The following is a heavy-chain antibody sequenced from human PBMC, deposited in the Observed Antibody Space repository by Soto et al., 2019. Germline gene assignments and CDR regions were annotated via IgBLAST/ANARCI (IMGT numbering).Heavy chain of an antibody. CDR2: IYYSGST. CDR1: GGSISSYY. Sequence: SETLSLTCTVSGGSISSYYWSWIRQPPGKGLEWIGYIYYSGSTNYNPSLKSRVTISVDTSKNQFSLKLSSVTAADTAVYYCARHRPERRPGYSYGYDAFDIWGQGTMVTVSS. V-gene: IGHV4-59*08. CDR3: ARHRPERRPGYSYGYDAFDI. D-gene: IGHD5-18*01. J-gene: IGHJ3*02.